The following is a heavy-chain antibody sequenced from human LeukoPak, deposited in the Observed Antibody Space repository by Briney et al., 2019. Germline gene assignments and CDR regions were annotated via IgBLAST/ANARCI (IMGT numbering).Heavy chain of an antibody. J-gene: IGHJ4*02. CDR3: ARGVMTYDWWKLKNFDY. V-gene: IGHV3-74*01. Sequence: GGSLRLSCAASGFTFSSYWMHWVRQAPGKGLVWVSRINSDGSSTSYADSVKGRFTISRDNAKNTLYLQMNSLRAEDTAVYYCARGVMTYDWWKLKNFDYWGQGTLVTVSS. CDR2: INSDGSST. CDR1: GFTFSSYW. D-gene: IGHD2-15*01.